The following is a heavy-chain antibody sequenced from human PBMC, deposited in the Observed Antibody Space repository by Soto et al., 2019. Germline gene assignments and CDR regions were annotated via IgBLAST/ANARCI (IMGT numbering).Heavy chain of an antibody. CDR3: AKDGNSLLGELSSFDY. CDR1: GFTFDDYA. J-gene: IGHJ4*02. Sequence: EVQLVESGGGLVQPGRSLRLSCAASGFTFDDYAMHWVRQAPGKGLEWVSGISWNSGSIGYADSVKGRFTISRDNAKNSMYLQMNSLRAEDTALYYCAKDGNSLLGELSSFDYWGQGTLVTVSS. D-gene: IGHD3-16*02. V-gene: IGHV3-9*01. CDR2: ISWNSGSI.